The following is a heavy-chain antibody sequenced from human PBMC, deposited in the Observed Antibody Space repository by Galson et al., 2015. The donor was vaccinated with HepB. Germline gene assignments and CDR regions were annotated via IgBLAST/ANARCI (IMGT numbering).Heavy chain of an antibody. V-gene: IGHV3-21*01. CDR2: ISSSSSSYI. Sequence: SLRLSCAASGFTFSSYSMNWVRQAPGKGLEWVSSISSSSSSYIYYADSVKGRFTISRDNAKNSLYLQMNSLRAEDTAVYYCARDHWAWGITMVRGVLFDLWGRGTLVTVSS. CDR1: GFTFSSYS. J-gene: IGHJ2*01. CDR3: ARDHWAWGITMVRGVLFDL. D-gene: IGHD3-10*01.